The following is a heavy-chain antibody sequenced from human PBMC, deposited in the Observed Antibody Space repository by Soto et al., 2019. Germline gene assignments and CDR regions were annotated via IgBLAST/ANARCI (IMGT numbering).Heavy chain of an antibody. CDR1: GFTFSSYG. V-gene: IGHV3-30*18. CDR2: ISYDGSNK. J-gene: IGHJ4*02. CDR3: AKERDIVVVVAPLDY. D-gene: IGHD2-15*01. Sequence: GGSLRLSCAASGFTFSSYGMHWVRQAPGKGLEWVAVISYDGSNKYYADSVKGRFTISRDNSKNTLYLQMNSLRAEDTAVYYCAKERDIVVVVAPLDYWGQGTLVTVSS.